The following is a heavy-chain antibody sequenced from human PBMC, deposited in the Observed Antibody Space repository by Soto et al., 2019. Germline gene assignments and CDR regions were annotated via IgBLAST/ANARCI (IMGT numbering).Heavy chain of an antibody. Sequence: ASVKVSCQATVCILTGYYMHWVRPPPGQELECRGGTNPGSGGTDYAQKFQGRDIMIRDTSISTAYMELSRLRSDDMAVYYWARDRPYYYDCSGYFRLNYWGQGTLVTVSS. CDR2: TNPGSGGT. V-gene: IGHV1-2*02. D-gene: IGHD3-22*01. CDR3: ARDRPYYYDCSGYFRLNY. J-gene: IGHJ4*02. CDR1: VCILTGYY.